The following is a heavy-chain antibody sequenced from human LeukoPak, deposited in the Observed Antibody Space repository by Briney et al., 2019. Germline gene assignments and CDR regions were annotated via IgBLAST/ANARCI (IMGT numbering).Heavy chain of an antibody. CDR3: AKDKSEQWLVRGPSDY. J-gene: IGHJ4*02. Sequence: PGRSLRLSCAASGFTFDDYAMHWVRHAPGKGLEWVSGISWNSGSIGYADSVKGRFTISRDNAKNSLYLQMNSLRAEDTALYYCAKDKSEQWLVRGPSDYWGQGTLVTVSS. CDR2: ISWNSGSI. D-gene: IGHD6-19*01. V-gene: IGHV3-9*01. CDR1: GFTFDDYA.